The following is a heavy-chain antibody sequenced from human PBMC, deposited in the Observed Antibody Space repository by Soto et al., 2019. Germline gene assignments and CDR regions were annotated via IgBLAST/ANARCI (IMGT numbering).Heavy chain of an antibody. D-gene: IGHD1-1*01. V-gene: IGHV3-21*01. CDR3: VKEVEGFDY. Sequence: EVQLVQSGAGLAKPGGSLSFSCAASGFTSSSHPRNWDRQAPGKGLDWVSSITSRSRDVFYAGSVKGRFTISGDNAKSSLYLQMNSLRADDTAVYFCVKEVEGFDYWGQGTLVTVSS. CDR2: ITSRSRDV. J-gene: IGHJ4*02. CDR1: GFTSSSHP.